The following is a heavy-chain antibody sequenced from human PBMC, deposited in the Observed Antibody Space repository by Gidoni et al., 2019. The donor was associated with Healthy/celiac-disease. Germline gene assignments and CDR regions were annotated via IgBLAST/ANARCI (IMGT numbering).Heavy chain of an antibody. V-gene: IGHV3-48*01. D-gene: IGHD3-10*01. Sequence: EVQLVESGGGLVQPGGSLRLSCAASGFTFSSYSMNWVRQAPGKGLEWVSYISSSSSTIYYADSVKGRFTISRDNAKNSLYLQMNSLRAEDTAVYYCASRYYGSGSYQRGHYYYGMDVWGQGTTVTVSS. CDR2: ISSSSSTI. CDR3: ASRYYGSGSYQRGHYYYGMDV. J-gene: IGHJ6*02. CDR1: GFTFSSYS.